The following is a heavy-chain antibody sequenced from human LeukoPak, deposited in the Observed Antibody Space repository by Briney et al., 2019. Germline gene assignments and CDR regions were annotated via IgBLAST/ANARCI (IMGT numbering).Heavy chain of an antibody. Sequence: GGSLRLSCAASGFTFSSYAMSWVRQAPGKGLEWVSAIGGSGTTTYYADSVKGRFTISRDNSKNTLYLQMNSLRAADTAVYYCAKVLSGSINWGQGTLVTVSS. D-gene: IGHD3-10*01. J-gene: IGHJ4*02. CDR1: GFTFSSYA. CDR3: AKVLSGSIN. CDR2: IGGSGTTT. V-gene: IGHV3-23*01.